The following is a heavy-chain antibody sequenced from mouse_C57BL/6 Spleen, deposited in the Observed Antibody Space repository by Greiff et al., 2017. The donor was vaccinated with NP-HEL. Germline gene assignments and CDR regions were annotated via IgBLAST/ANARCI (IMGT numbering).Heavy chain of an antibody. CDR1: GYTFTSYT. CDR2: INPSSGYT. V-gene: IGHV1-4*01. D-gene: IGHD1-1*01. Sequence: VQLVESGAELARPGASVKMSCKASGYTFTSYTMHWVKQRPGQGLEWIGYINPSSGYTKYNQKFKDKATLTADKSSSTAYMQLSSLTSEDSAVYYCARWSSTVVATRYFDVWGTGTTVTVSS. CDR3: ARWSSTVVATRYFDV. J-gene: IGHJ1*03.